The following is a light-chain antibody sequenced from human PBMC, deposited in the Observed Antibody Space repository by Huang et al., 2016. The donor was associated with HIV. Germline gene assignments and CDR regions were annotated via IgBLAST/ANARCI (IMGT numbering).Light chain of an antibody. CDR3: QQYNNWPPRYT. Sequence: EIVVTQSPATLSVSPGERATLSCRASQSVSSNLAWYQQKPGQAPRLLIYGASTRATGSPARFSGSGSGIEFTLTISSLQSEDFAVYYCQQYNNWPPRYTFGQGTKLELK. V-gene: IGKV3-15*01. J-gene: IGKJ2*01. CDR2: GAS. CDR1: QSVSSN.